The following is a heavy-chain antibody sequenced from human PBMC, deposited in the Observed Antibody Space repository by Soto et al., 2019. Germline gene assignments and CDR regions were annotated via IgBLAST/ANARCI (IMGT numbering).Heavy chain of an antibody. CDR1: GYSISLGYY. CDR3: ARVKVAGRGCFDY. Sequence: SATLSLTCAVSGYSISLGYYWGWIRQPPGKGLEWIGSIYHSGTTYYNPSLKSRVSISLDTSKNHFSLELTPLTAADTAVYYCARVKVAGRGCFDYWGLGTLVTVSS. J-gene: IGHJ4*02. D-gene: IGHD2-15*01. V-gene: IGHV4-38-2*01. CDR2: IYHSGTT.